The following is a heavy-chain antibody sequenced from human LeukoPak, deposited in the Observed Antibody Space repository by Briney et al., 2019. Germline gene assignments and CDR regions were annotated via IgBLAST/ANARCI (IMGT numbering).Heavy chain of an antibody. CDR3: ARDQHDSSGYYTDY. Sequence: GRCLRLSCAASGFTFSSYAMHWVRQAPGKGLEWVAVISYDGSNKYYADSVKGRFTISRDNSKNTLYLQMNSLRAEDTAVYYCARDQHDSSGYYTDYWGQGTLVTVSS. CDR1: GFTFSSYA. V-gene: IGHV3-30-3*01. J-gene: IGHJ4*02. D-gene: IGHD3-22*01. CDR2: ISYDGSNK.